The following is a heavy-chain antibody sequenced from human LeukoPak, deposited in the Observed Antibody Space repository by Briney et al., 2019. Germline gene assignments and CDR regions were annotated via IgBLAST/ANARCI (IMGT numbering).Heavy chain of an antibody. V-gene: IGHV5-51*01. CDR3: ARHGGYYDSSGYAYMDV. Sequence: GESLKISCKGSGYSFTSYWIGWVRQMPGKGLEWMGIIYPGDSDTRYSPPFQGQVTISADKSISTAYLQWSSLKASDTAMYYCARHGGYYDSSGYAYMDVWGKGTTVTVSS. J-gene: IGHJ6*03. CDR1: GYSFTSYW. D-gene: IGHD3-22*01. CDR2: IYPGDSDT.